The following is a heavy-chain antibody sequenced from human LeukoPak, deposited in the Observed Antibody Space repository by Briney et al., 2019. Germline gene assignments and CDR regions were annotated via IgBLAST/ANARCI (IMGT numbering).Heavy chain of an antibody. CDR2: INHSVST. J-gene: IGHJ5*02. D-gene: IGHD3-9*01. CDR3: PRVHGTNILRYFDWLSSIGP. V-gene: IGHV4-34*01. Sequence: SETLSLTCAVYGGSFSGYYWSWIRQPPGKGLECIGEINHSVSTNYNPSLKGRSTISVGSSKNQFSLKLSSVTAADTAAYYCPRVHGTNILRYFDWLSSIGPWGQGTLVTVSS. CDR1: GGSFSGYY.